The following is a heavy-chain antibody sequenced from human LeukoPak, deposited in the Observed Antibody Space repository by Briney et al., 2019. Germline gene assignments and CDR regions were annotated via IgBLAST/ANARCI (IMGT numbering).Heavy chain of an antibody. Sequence: GGSLRLSCAASGFTFSSYWMSWVRQAPGKGLEWVANIKQDGSEKYYVDSVKGRFTISRDNAKNSLYLQMNSLRAEDTAVYYCARGEWLLRGYYFDYWGQGTLVTVSP. D-gene: IGHD3-3*01. CDR1: GFTFSSYW. J-gene: IGHJ4*02. CDR3: ARGEWLLRGYYFDY. CDR2: IKQDGSEK. V-gene: IGHV3-7*01.